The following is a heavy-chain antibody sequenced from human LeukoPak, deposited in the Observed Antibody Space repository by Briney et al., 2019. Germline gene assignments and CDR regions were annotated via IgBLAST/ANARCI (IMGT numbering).Heavy chain of an antibody. Sequence: KTSETLSLTCAVYGGSFSGYYWSWIRQPPGKGLERIGEINHSGSTNYNPSLKSRVTISVDTSKNQFSLKLSSVTAADTAVYYCARWKLGTFDYWGQGTLVTVSS. J-gene: IGHJ4*02. CDR1: GGSFSGYY. V-gene: IGHV4-34*01. CDR2: INHSGST. CDR3: ARWKLGTFDY. D-gene: IGHD2-15*01.